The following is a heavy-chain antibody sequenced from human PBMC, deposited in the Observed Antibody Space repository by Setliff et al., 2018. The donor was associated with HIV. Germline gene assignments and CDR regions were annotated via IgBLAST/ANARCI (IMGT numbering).Heavy chain of an antibody. CDR3: TTGSGSFPPYNWFDP. CDR1: GGSISSGSYY. V-gene: IGHV4-61*09. Sequence: SETLSLTCSVSGGSISSGSYYWTWIRQPAGKGPEWIGHIYTNGYTNYNPSLKSRVTISVDTSKNQFSLKLSSVTAADTAVYYCTTGSGSFPPYNWFDPWGQGTLVTVSS. J-gene: IGHJ5*02. D-gene: IGHD3-10*01. CDR2: IYTNGYT.